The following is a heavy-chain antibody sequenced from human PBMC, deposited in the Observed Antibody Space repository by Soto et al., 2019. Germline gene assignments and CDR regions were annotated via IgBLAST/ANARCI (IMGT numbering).Heavy chain of an antibody. CDR3: ARHGRFGLQLVPYFQH. Sequence: SETLSLTCTVSGGSISSSSYYWGWIRQPPGKGLEWIGSIYYSGSTYYNPSLKSRVTISVDTSKNQFSLKLSSVTAADTAVYYCARHGRFGLQLVPYFQHWGQGTLVTVSS. D-gene: IGHD6-6*01. V-gene: IGHV4-39*01. J-gene: IGHJ1*01. CDR1: GGSISSSSYY. CDR2: IYYSGST.